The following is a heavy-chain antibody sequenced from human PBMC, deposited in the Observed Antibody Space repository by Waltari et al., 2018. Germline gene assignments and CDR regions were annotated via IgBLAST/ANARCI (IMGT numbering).Heavy chain of an antibody. CDR3: ARDIDGGGFQH. J-gene: IGHJ1*01. D-gene: IGHD3-10*01. CDR2: IYYSGST. Sequence: QLQLQESGPGLVKPSETLSLPCTVSGGSISSSSYYWGWIRQPPGKGLEWIGSIYYSGSTYYNPSLKSRVTISVDTSKNQFSLKLSSVTAADTAVYYCARDIDGGGFQHWGQGTLVTVSS. CDR1: GGSISSSSYY. V-gene: IGHV4-39*07.